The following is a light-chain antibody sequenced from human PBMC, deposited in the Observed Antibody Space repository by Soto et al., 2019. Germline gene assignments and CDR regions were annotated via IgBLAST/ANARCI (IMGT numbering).Light chain of an antibody. CDR3: QVWDGSSDPYV. CDR2: DDS. CDR1: NIGSDS. J-gene: IGLJ1*01. V-gene: IGLV3-21*02. Sequence: SYELTQPPSVSVAPGQTARITCGGDNIGSDSVHWYQQKPGQAPLLVVYDDSDRPSGIPERFSGFSYGNTATLTISRVEAGDEADYYCQVWDGSSDPYVFGNGTKVTVL.